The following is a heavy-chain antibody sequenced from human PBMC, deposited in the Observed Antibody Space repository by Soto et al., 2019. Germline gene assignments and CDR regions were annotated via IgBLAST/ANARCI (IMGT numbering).Heavy chain of an antibody. CDR1: GGSISSGGYS. D-gene: IGHD3-9*01. J-gene: IGHJ5*02. Sequence: SETLSLTCAVSGGSISSGGYSWSWIRQPPGKGMEWIGYIYHSGSTYYNPSLKSRVTISVDRSKNQFSLKLSSVTAADTAVYYCARVDYDILTGYLSWFDPWGQGTLVTVSS. CDR2: IYHSGST. CDR3: ARVDYDILTGYLSWFDP. V-gene: IGHV4-30-2*01.